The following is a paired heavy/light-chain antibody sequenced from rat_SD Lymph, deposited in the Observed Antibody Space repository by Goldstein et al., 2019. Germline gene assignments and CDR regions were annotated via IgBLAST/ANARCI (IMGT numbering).Light chain of an antibody. CDR3: LQYVHYPLT. CDR2: TVS. Sequence: VLVTQTPSSLPVSLGDQASISCKSSKSLVHNNGITYLAWFLQKPGQLPQSLIHTVSNRFSGVPDRFSGSGSVSDFTLKISRVEPEDLGVYYCLQYVHYPLTFGSGTKLEIK. J-gene: IGKJ5*01. CDR1: KSLVHNNGITY. V-gene: IGKV1S30*01.
Heavy chain of an antibody. V-gene: IGHV5-54*01. CDR2: IYYDSSSK. Sequence: EVQLVESGEGLVQPGSSMKLSCVASGFTFSNYGMNWIRQAPKKGLEWIALIYYDSSSKYYADSVKGRFTISRDNSKNTLYLEMNSLRSEDTAMYYCARRLFDYWGQGVMVTVSS. J-gene: IGHJ2*01. CDR3: ARRLFDY. CDR1: GFTFSNYG.